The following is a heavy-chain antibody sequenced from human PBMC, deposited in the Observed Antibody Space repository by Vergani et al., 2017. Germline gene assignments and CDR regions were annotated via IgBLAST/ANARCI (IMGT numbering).Heavy chain of an antibody. CDR1: GGTFSSYA. Sequence: QVQLVQSGAEVKKPGSSVKVSCKASGGTFSSYAISWVRQAPGQGLEWMGRIVPIFGTANYALKFQGRVTITADESTSTAYMELGSLRSEDTAVYYCARAGVLLWFGELLRWGQGTLVTVSS. D-gene: IGHD3-10*01. J-gene: IGHJ4*02. V-gene: IGHV1-69*18. CDR2: IVPIFGTA. CDR3: ARAGVLLWFGELLR.